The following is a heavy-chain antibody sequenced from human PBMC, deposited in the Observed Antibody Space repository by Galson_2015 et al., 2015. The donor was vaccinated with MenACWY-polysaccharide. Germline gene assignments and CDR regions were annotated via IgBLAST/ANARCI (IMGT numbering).Heavy chain of an antibody. CDR1: GYTFTSYA. Sequence: VKVSCKASGYTFTSYAMFWVRQAPGQRLECLGWINAGNGNMKYSQKFQGRVTITRDTSATTAYMELSSLRSEDTALYYCAKGSSYSKSPVDHWGQGTLVTVSS. J-gene: IGHJ4*02. CDR3: AKGSSYSKSPVDH. D-gene: IGHD6-13*01. V-gene: IGHV1-3*01. CDR2: INAGNGNM.